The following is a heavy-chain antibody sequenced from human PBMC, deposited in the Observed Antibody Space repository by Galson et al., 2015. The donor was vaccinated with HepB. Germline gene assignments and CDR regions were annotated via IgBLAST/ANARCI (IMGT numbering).Heavy chain of an antibody. D-gene: IGHD3-10*01. V-gene: IGHV4-39*02. CDR2: IYYSGST. Sequence: ETLSLTCTVSGGSLSSWSYYWGWIRQPPGEGLEWIGSIYYSGSTYYNESLKSRVTVSLDTSKNQFSLKLGSMTAADTAVYYCARDSGRSGAFDVWGQGTMVIVSP. CDR1: GGSLSSWSYY. CDR3: ARDSGRSGAFDV. J-gene: IGHJ3*01.